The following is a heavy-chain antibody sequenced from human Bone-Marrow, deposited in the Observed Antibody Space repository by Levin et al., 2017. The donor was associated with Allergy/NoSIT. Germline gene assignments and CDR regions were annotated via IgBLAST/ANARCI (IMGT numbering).Heavy chain of an antibody. CDR3: AKGPLQYPLVDP. J-gene: IGHJ5*02. CDR1: GYRFSAYG. V-gene: IGHV1-18*01. D-gene: IGHD5-24*01. Sequence: GESLKISCKASGYRFSAYGISWVRQAPGQGLEWMGWISPYNSKTHYVQKFQGRVTMTADTSTSTAYMELRSLRSDDTAVYYCAKGPLQYPLVDPWGQGALVTVSS. CDR2: ISPYNSKT.